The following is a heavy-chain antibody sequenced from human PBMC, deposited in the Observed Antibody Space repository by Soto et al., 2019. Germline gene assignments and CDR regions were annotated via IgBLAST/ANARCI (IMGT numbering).Heavy chain of an antibody. CDR3: ASITGEHAFDI. J-gene: IGHJ3*02. CDR1: GGTFSSYA. V-gene: IGHV1-69*01. CDR2: IIPIFGTA. Sequence: QVQLVQSGAEVKKTGSSVKVSCKASGGTFSSYAISWVRQAPVQGLEWMGGIIPIFGTANYAQKFQCRVTITADESTSTAYMELRSLRSEDTAVYYCASITGEHAFDIWGQGPMVTVSS. D-gene: IGHD7-27*01.